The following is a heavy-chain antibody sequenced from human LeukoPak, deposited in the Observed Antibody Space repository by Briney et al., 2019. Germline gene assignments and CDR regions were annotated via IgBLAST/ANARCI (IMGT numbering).Heavy chain of an antibody. Sequence: SETLSLTCTVSGGSISSSSYYWGWIRQPPGKGLEWIGSIYYSGSTYYNPSLKSRVTISVDTSKNQFSLKLSSVTAADTAVYYCARQPTNYYESSWFDPWGQGTLVTVSS. D-gene: IGHD3-22*01. CDR3: ARQPTNYYESSWFDP. J-gene: IGHJ5*02. CDR2: IYYSGST. CDR1: GGSISSSSYY. V-gene: IGHV4-39*01.